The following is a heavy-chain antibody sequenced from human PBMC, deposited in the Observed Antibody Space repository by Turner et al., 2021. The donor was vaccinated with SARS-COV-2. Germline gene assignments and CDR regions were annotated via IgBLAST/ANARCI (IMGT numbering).Heavy chain of an antibody. D-gene: IGHD3-22*01. J-gene: IGHJ6*02. V-gene: IGHV4-39*01. Sequence: QLQLQESGPGLVKPSETLSLTCTVSGGSITSSSYYWGWIRQPPGKGLYWIGSIYYSGSTYYNPSLKSRVTISVDTSKNQLSLKLSSVTAADTAVYYCASEIPTYYDDSSGVSYGMDVWGQGTTVTVSS. CDR1: GGSITSSSYY. CDR2: IYYSGST. CDR3: ASEIPTYYDDSSGVSYGMDV.